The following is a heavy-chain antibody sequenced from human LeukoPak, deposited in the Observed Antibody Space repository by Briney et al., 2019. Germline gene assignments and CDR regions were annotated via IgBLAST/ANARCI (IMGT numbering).Heavy chain of an antibody. V-gene: IGHV3-7*01. CDR2: IKEDGSEK. D-gene: IGHD6-6*01. CDR1: GFTFSSYW. J-gene: IGHJ4*02. CDR3: ARESFAARWD. Sequence: GGSLRLSCAASGFTFSSYWMSWVRQAPGKGLEWVANIKEDGSEKYYVDSVKGRFSISRDNAKNSLYLQMNSLTAEDTAVYYCARESFAARWDWGQGTLVTVSS.